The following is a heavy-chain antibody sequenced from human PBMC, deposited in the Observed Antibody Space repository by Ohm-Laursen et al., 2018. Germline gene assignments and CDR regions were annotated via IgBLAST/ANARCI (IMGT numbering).Heavy chain of an antibody. CDR3: AREAMVRGVSNAFDI. Sequence: SVKVSCKASGYTFTSYDINWVRQATGQGLEWMGWMNPNSGNTGYAQKFQGRVTITADESTSTAYMELSSLRSKDTAVYYCAREAMVRGVSNAFDIWGQGTMVTVSS. D-gene: IGHD3-10*01. V-gene: IGHV1-8*01. CDR1: GYTFTSYD. J-gene: IGHJ3*02. CDR2: MNPNSGNT.